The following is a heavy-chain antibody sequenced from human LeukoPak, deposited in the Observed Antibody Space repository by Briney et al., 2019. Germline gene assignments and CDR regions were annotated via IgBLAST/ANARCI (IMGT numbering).Heavy chain of an antibody. CDR2: TSGSGGST. D-gene: IGHD1-26*01. CDR1: GFTFSSYA. V-gene: IGHV3-23*01. J-gene: IGHJ4*02. CDR3: AKEAQILPTWCELPYYFDY. Sequence: QPGGSLRLSCAASGFTFSSYAMSWVRQAPGKGLEWVSATSGSGGSTYYADPVKGRFTISRYNSNNTLYLQMNSLEAAAAAFYYCAKEAQILPTWCELPYYFDYWGQGTLVTVSS.